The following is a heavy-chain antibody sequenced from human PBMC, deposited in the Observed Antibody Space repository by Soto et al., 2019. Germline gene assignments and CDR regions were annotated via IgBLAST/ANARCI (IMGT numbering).Heavy chain of an antibody. Sequence: SETLSLTCTVSGGSISSYYWSWIRQPPGKGLEWIGYIYYSGSTNYNPSLKSRVTISVDTSKNQFSLKLSSVTAADTAVYYCARMRPGSRRGGHIVDYWGQGTLVTVSS. CDR3: ARMRPGSRRGGHIVDY. J-gene: IGHJ4*02. CDR2: IYYSGST. CDR1: GGSISSYY. V-gene: IGHV4-59*08.